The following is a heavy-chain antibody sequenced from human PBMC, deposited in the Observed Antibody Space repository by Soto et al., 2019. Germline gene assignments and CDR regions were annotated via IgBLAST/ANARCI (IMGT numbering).Heavy chain of an antibody. CDR2: IYTGGST. CDR1: GFTVSTHY. CDR3: TRGGPSSSRPDY. D-gene: IGHD6-6*01. V-gene: IGHV3-53*01. Sequence: HPGGSLRLSCAASGFTVSTHYMTWVRQAPGKGLEWVSVIYTGGSTYYADSVKGRFTMSRDDSKNTLYLQMNSLRVEDTAVYYCTRGGPSSSRPDYWGQGTLVTVS. J-gene: IGHJ4*02.